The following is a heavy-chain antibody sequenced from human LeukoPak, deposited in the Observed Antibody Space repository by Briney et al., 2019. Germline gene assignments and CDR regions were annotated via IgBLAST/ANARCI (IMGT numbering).Heavy chain of an antibody. CDR3: ARAKGVFVAFDI. CDR2: IKQDGSEK. V-gene: IGHV3-7*01. D-gene: IGHD3-3*01. CDR1: GFTFSNYA. Sequence: PGGSLRLSCAASGFTFSNYAMGWVRQAPGKGLEWVANIKQDGSEKYYVDSVKGRFTISRDNAKNSLYLQMNSLRAEDTAVYYCARAKGVFVAFDIWGQGTMVTVSS. J-gene: IGHJ3*02.